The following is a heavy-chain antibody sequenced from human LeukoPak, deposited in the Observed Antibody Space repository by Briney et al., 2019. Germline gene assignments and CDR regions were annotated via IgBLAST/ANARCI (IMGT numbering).Heavy chain of an antibody. CDR1: GGSISSRY. CDR2: IYYSGGT. Sequence: SETLSLTCTLSGGSISSRYWSWIRQPPGKGLEWIGSIYYSGGTNYNPSLQSRVTISVDTSKIQFSLKLSFVTAADTAVYYCARWQYTISSGWFDPWGQGTLVTVSS. D-gene: IGHD6-6*01. CDR3: ARWQYTISSGWFDP. J-gene: IGHJ5*02. V-gene: IGHV4-59*08.